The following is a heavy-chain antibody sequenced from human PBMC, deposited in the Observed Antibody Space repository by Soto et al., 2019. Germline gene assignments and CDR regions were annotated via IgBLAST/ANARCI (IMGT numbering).Heavy chain of an antibody. Sequence: SETLSLTCTVSGGSISSGGYYWSWIRQHPGKGLEWIGYIYYSGSTYYNPSLKSRVTISVDTSKNQFSLKLSSVTAADTAVYYCAGAGVNCSGGSCYPNWFDPWGQGTLVTVSS. CDR1: GGSISSGGYY. CDR2: IYYSGST. D-gene: IGHD2-15*01. J-gene: IGHJ5*02. CDR3: AGAGVNCSGGSCYPNWFDP. V-gene: IGHV4-31*03.